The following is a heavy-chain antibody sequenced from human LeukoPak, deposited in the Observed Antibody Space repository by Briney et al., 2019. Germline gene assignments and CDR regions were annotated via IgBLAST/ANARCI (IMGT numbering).Heavy chain of an antibody. D-gene: IGHD4-4*01. Sequence: SGPRLLHPSPTLSLTFAISGDSVGSRAASWHWGRQSPSRGLEWLRTTYYRSKWYSEYAGSVRGRITIDADTSKNQFFLQLYSVTPEDMAVYYCARDAGNHILQAFDIWGQGTMVTVSS. V-gene: IGHV6-1*01. CDR2: TYYRSKWYS. J-gene: IGHJ3*02. CDR1: GDSVGSRAAS. CDR3: ARDAGNHILQAFDI.